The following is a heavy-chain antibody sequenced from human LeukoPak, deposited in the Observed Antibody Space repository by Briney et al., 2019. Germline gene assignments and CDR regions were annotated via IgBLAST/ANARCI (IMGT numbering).Heavy chain of an antibody. Sequence: SETLSLTCTVSGGSISSYYWSWVRQPPGRGLEWIGYIYYSGSTNYNPSLKSRVTISVDTSKNQFSLKLSSVTAADTAVYYCAREGNSGSYYGGDAFDIWGQGTMVTVSS. J-gene: IGHJ3*02. CDR3: AREGNSGSYYGGDAFDI. V-gene: IGHV4-59*01. D-gene: IGHD1-26*01. CDR1: GGSISSYY. CDR2: IYYSGST.